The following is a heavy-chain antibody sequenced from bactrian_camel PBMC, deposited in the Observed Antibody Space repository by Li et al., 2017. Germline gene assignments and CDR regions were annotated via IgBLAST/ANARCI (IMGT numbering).Heavy chain of an antibody. V-gene: IGHV3S6*01. J-gene: IGHJ4*01. CDR3: ATLRVRDGRCDLLLAGVY. CDR1: GITFSRHD. Sequence: HVQLVESGGRLVQPGESLRLSCVASGITFSRHDMSWVRQAPGKEVEWVAGITSLPSLFRAASYADSVKGRFTISKGVLKMTLFLQMDDLKPEDTGMYYCATLRVRDGRCDLLLAGVYWGQETQVTVS. D-gene: IGHD3*01. CDR2: ITSLPSLFRAA.